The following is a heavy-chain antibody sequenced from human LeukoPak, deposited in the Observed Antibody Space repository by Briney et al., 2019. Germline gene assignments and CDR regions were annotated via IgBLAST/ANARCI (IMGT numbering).Heavy chain of an antibody. D-gene: IGHD5-12*01. CDR2: IYSSGST. J-gene: IGHJ4*02. V-gene: IGHV4-4*07. CDR1: GGSINSYY. Sequence: PSETLSLTCTVSGGSINSYYWSWIRQPAGKGLEWIGRIYSSGSTGYNPSLKSRVTMSLDTSKNQFSLNLSSVTAADTAVYYCARVDIRTAFFDYWGQGTLGTVSS. CDR3: ARVDIRTAFFDY.